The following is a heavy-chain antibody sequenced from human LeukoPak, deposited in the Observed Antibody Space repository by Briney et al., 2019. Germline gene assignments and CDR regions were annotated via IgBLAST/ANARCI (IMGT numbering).Heavy chain of an antibody. J-gene: IGHJ4*02. Sequence: SETLSLTCSVSGTSISTGSYYWTWIRQPAGKGLEWLGCISNSGDTFYNPSLKSRVTISLDTSENQFSLKLSSVTAADTAVYYCARGNNGFTVLDSWGQGILVTVSS. CDR3: ARGNNGFTVLDS. D-gene: IGHD1/OR15-1a*01. CDR1: GTSISTGSYY. V-gene: IGHV4-61*02. CDR2: ISNSGDT.